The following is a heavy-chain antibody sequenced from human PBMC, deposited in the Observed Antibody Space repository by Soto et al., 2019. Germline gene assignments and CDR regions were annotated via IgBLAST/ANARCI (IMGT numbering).Heavy chain of an antibody. CDR2: INAGNGNT. D-gene: IGHD6-13*01. J-gene: IGHJ5*02. Sequence: QVQLVQSGAEVKKPGASVKVSCKASGYTFTSYAMHWVRQAPGQRLEWMGWINAGNGNTKYSQKFQGRVTITRDTSASTAYMELSSVRAEDTAVYYCARGAAAGVRGGTNWFDPWGQGTLVTVSS. CDR1: GYTFTSYA. V-gene: IGHV1-3*01. CDR3: ARGAAAGVRGGTNWFDP.